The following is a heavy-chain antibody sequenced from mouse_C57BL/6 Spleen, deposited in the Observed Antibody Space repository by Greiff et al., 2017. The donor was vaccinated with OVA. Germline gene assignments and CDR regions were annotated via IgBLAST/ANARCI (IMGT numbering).Heavy chain of an antibody. V-gene: IGHV5-17*01. CDR2: ISSGSSTI. Sequence: EVQLVESGGGLVKPGGSLKLSCAASGFTFSDYGMHWVRQAPEKGLEWVAYISSGSSTIYYADTVKGRFTISRDNAKNTLFLQMTSLRSEDTAMYYCARDYGSRGMDYWGQGTSVTVSS. J-gene: IGHJ4*01. CDR1: GFTFSDYG. D-gene: IGHD1-1*01. CDR3: ARDYGSRGMDY.